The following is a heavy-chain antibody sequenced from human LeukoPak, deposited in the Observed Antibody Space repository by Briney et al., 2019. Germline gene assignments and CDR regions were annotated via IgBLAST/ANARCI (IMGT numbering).Heavy chain of an antibody. CDR1: GGSLSGGDYF. V-gene: IGHV4-30-4*08. CDR2: IYYSEST. J-gene: IGHJ5*02. CDR3: ARGGPRFLGRRCWFDL. Sequence: SQTLSLTCTVSGGSLSGGDYFWSWIRQTPGNGLEWIGYIYYSESTYYNPSLQSRTTITVDTSENQFSLTLTAVSAADTAVYYCARGGPRFLGRRCWFDLWGQGTRVTVFS. D-gene: IGHD3-3*01.